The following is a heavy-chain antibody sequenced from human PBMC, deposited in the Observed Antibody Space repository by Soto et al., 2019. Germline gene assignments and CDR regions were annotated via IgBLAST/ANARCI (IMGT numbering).Heavy chain of an antibody. CDR2: IVVGSGNT. CDR1: GFTFTSSA. V-gene: IGHV1-58*01. Sequence: VKVSCKASGFTFTSSAVQWVRQARGQRLEWIGWIVVGSGNTNYAQKFQERVTITRDMSTSTAYMELSSLRSEDTAVYYCAATLHKPYDFWSGYYRFDPWGQGTLVTVSS. J-gene: IGHJ5*02. CDR3: AATLHKPYDFWSGYYRFDP. D-gene: IGHD3-3*01.